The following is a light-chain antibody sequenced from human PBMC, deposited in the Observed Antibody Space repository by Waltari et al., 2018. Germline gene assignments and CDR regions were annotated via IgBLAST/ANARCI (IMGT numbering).Light chain of an antibody. CDR3: QHYDDLPYS. Sequence: DIQMTQSPSSLSASVGDKVTITCHASQGIAGWLAWYQQKPGKPPKALIYAASSLHDGVPSRFSGSGSGTDYTLIISSLQPEDFAAYYCQHYDDLPYSFGQGTKVEIK. CDR2: AAS. J-gene: IGKJ2*03. CDR1: QGIAGW. V-gene: IGKV1D-16*01.